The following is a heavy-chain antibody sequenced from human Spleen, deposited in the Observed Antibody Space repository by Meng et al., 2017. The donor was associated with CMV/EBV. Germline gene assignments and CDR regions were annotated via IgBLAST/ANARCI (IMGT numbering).Heavy chain of an antibody. CDR3: ASLGYSYGPYFDY. Sequence: GSLRLSCAVYGGSFSGYYWSWIRQPPGKGLEWIGEINHSGSTNYNPSLKSRVTISVDTSKNQFSLKLSSVTAADTAVYYCASLGYSYGPYFDYWGQGTLVTVSS. CDR2: INHSGST. J-gene: IGHJ4*02. D-gene: IGHD5-18*01. CDR1: GGSFSGYY. V-gene: IGHV4-34*01.